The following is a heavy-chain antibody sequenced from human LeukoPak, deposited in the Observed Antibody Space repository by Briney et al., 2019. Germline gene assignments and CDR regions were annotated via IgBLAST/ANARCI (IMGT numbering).Heavy chain of an antibody. V-gene: IGHV3-21*01. CDR2: ISSTSSYI. J-gene: IGHJ4*02. CDR3: AREGTTITHFDY. CDR1: GFTFSSYS. Sequence: GGSLRLSCAASGFTFSSYSMNWVRQAPGKGLEWFSSISSTSSYIYFADSVKGRFTISRDNAKNSLFLQMNSLRAEDTAVYYCAREGTTITHFDYWGQGTLVTVSS. D-gene: IGHD4-11*01.